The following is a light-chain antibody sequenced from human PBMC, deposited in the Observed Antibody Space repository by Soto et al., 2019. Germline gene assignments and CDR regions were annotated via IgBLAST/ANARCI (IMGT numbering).Light chain of an antibody. Sequence: VLPKSAGTLSFSPGERATLSCRASQSVSSSYLAWYQQKPGQAPRLLIYGGSSRATGIPARFSGSGSGTDFTLTISSLLPEDFAVYYCQQYCSSPPWTFGQGTKVDIK. V-gene: IGKV3-20*01. CDR1: QSVSSSY. CDR2: GGS. J-gene: IGKJ1*01. CDR3: QQYCSSPPWT.